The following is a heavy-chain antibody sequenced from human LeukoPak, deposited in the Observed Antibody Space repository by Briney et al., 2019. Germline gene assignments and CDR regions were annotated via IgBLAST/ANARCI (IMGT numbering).Heavy chain of an antibody. CDR2: INHSGST. CDR1: GGSISSSSYY. J-gene: IGHJ4*02. Sequence: SSETLSLTCTVSGGSISSSSYYWSWIRQPPGKGLEWIGEINHSGSTNYNPSLKSRVTISVDTSKNQFSLKLSSVTAADTAVYYCAVHYYDSSAPRSYWGQGTLVTVSS. CDR3: AVHYYDSSAPRSY. V-gene: IGHV4-39*07. D-gene: IGHD3-22*01.